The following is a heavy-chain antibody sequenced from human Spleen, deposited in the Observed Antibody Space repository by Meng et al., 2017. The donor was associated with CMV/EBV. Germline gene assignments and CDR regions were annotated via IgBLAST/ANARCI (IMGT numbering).Heavy chain of an antibody. CDR1: GFTFSSYX. V-gene: IGHV3-21*01. J-gene: IGHJ4*02. D-gene: IGHD6-13*01. CDR2: ISSSSSXX. CDR3: SYSSLGY. Sequence: GESLKISCXASGFTFSSYXXNWARQAPXKGLEWVSSISSSSSXXXYVDSVKGRFTISRXXAKNSLXLXINSLXAEDTAVYYCSYSSLGYWGQGTLVTVSS.